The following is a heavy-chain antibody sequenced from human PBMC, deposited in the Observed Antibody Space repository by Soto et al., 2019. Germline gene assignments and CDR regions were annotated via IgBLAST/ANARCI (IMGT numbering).Heavy chain of an antibody. CDR1: GYTFTGYY. Sequence: ASVKVSCKASGYTFTGYYMHWVRQAPGQGLEWMGWINPNSGGTNYAQKFQGWVTMTRDTSISTAYMELSRLRSDDTAVYYCARGNDCSGGSCPHYYYYYGMDVWGQGATVTVSS. D-gene: IGHD2-15*01. J-gene: IGHJ6*02. CDR3: ARGNDCSGGSCPHYYYYYGMDV. CDR2: INPNSGGT. V-gene: IGHV1-2*04.